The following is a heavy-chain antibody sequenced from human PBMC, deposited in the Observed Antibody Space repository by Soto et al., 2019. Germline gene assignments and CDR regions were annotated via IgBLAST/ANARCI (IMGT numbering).Heavy chain of an antibody. CDR1: GFTVSSNY. V-gene: IGHV3-53*01. CDR3: ARDRRGDSSEYYSDHYDLLDV. D-gene: IGHD2-15*01. J-gene: IGHJ6*02. Sequence: GGSLRLSCAASGFTVSSNYRSLVRQAPGKGLEWVSVIYSGGSTYYADSVKFRFTISRDNSKDTLYPLMNSLRAEHTAVYYCARDRRGDSSEYYSDHYDLLDVPGQRST. CDR2: IYSGGST.